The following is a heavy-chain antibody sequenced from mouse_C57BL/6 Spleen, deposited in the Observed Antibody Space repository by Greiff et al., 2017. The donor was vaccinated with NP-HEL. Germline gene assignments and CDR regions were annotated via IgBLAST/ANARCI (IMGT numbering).Heavy chain of an antibody. CDR3: APIYDGYSWFAY. V-gene: IGHV3-6*01. CDR2: ISYDGSN. CDR1: GYSITSGYY. D-gene: IGHD2-3*01. J-gene: IGHJ3*01. Sequence: EVKLQESGPGLVKPSQSLSLTCSVTGYSITSGYYWNWIRQFPGNKLEWMGYISYDGSNNYNPSLKNRISITRDTSKNQFFLKLNSVTTEDTATYYCAPIYDGYSWFAYWGQGTLVTVSA.